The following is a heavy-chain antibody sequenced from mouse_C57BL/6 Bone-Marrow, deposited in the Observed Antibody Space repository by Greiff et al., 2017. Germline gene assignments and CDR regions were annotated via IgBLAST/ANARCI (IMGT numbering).Heavy chain of an antibody. CDR1: GYTFTDYY. Sequence: EVQLQQSGPELVKPGASVKISCKASGYTFTDYYMNWVKQSHGKSLEWIGDINPNNGGTSYNQKFKGKATLTVDKSSSTAYMELRSLTSEDSAVYYCARFVILTPYYAMDYWGQGTSVTVSS. CDR3: ARFVILTPYYAMDY. D-gene: IGHD2-5*01. V-gene: IGHV1-26*01. J-gene: IGHJ4*01. CDR2: INPNNGGT.